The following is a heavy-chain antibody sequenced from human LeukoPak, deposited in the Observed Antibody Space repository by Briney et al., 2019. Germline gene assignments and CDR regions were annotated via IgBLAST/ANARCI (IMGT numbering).Heavy chain of an antibody. CDR2: ISYDGSNK. CDR3: ARGERWLQSTPVNY. J-gene: IGHJ4*02. D-gene: IGHD5-24*01. V-gene: IGHV3-30*04. Sequence: GGSLRLSCAASGFTFSSYAMHWVRQAPGKGLEWVAVISYDGSNKYYADSVKGRFTISRDNSKKTLYLQMNSLRAEDTAVYYCARGERWLQSTPVNYWGQGTLVTVSS. CDR1: GFTFSSYA.